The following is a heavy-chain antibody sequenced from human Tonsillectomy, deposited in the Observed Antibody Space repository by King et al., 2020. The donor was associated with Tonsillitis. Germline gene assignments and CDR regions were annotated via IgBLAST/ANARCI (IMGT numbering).Heavy chain of an antibody. CDR3: ARDLMSGDWNDPLGYFDY. J-gene: IGHJ4*02. V-gene: IGHV3-30*04. D-gene: IGHD1-1*01. Sequence: VQLVESGGGVVQPGRSLRLSCAASGFTFSNYAMHWVRQAPGKGLEWVAIISYDGSEKYYADSVKGRFTISRDNSKNKMLVQMNSLRPEDTAVYYCARDLMSGDWNDPLGYFDYWGQGTLVTVSS. CDR1: GFTFSNYA. CDR2: ISYDGSEK.